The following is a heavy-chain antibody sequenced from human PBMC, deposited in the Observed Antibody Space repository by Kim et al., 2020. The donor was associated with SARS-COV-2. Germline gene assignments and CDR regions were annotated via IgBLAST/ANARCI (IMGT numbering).Heavy chain of an antibody. CDR3: GRVAMVRGWGWAKPAGWTSHCFEL. CDR2: IFYSGST. V-gene: IGHV4-31*03. Sequence: TLSLTCSVSGDSLNSDGYSWSWIRQHPGKALEWIGYIFYSGSTYYNPSLQSRLTISVDTSKNQFSLKLTSVTAADTAEYYCGRVAMVRGWGWAKPAGWTSHCFELWGEGTLVTVAA. CDR1: GDSLNSDGYS. D-gene: IGHD3-10*01. J-gene: IGHJ4*02.